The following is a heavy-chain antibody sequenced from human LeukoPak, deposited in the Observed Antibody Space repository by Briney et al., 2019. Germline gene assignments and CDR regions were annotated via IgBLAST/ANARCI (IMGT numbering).Heavy chain of an antibody. V-gene: IGHV4-39*01. Sequence: SETLSLTCTVARGSVSSSLNYWGWIRQPPGKGLEWIGHTYYTGSTYSNPPLKSRFTMSVDTSKNQFSLKLSSVTAADTAVYYCARLTKVRYFDYILNYWGQGTLLTVSS. J-gene: IGHJ4*02. CDR3: ARLTKVRYFDYILNY. CDR2: TYYTGST. CDR1: RGSVSSSLNY. D-gene: IGHD3-9*01.